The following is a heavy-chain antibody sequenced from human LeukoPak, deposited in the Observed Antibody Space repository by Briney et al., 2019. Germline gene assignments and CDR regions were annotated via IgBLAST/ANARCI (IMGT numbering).Heavy chain of an antibody. D-gene: IGHD1-1*01. Sequence: SGGSLRLSCTASGFTFSSFAMSWVRQAPGKGLEWVSAISDGGSSTNYADSVKGRFTISRDNAKNTLNLQMDSLRAEDTAVYYCATHHDHINSNYFDYWGQGILVTVSS. V-gene: IGHV3-23*01. CDR1: GFTFSSFA. CDR2: ISDGGSST. CDR3: ATHHDHINSNYFDY. J-gene: IGHJ4*02.